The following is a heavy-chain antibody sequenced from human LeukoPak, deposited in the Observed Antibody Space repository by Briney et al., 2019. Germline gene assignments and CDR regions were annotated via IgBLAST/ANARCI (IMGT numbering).Heavy chain of an antibody. CDR1: GYTFTSYD. D-gene: IGHD3-22*01. J-gene: IGHJ4*02. V-gene: IGHV1-8*01. CDR2: MSPNSGDT. CDR3: ARGPLRSGYYYVGDY. Sequence: ASVKVSCKASGYTFTSYDFNWVRQATGQRPEWMGWMSPNSGDTGYAQKFQDRVTMTRNTSISTAYMELSSLRSDDTAVYYCARGPLRSGYYYVGDYWGQGTLVTVSS.